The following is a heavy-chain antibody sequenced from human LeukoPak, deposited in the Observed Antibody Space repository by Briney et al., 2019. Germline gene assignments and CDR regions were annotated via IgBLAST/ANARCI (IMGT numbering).Heavy chain of an antibody. CDR1: GGSFSGYY. CDR3: ASGIAAAGRHFDY. J-gene: IGHJ4*02. Sequence: SETLSLTCAVYGGSFSGYYWSWIRQPPGKGLEWIGEINHSGSTNYNPSLKSRVTISVDTSKNQFSLKLSPVTAADTAVYYCASGIAAAGRHFDYWGQGTLVTVSS. V-gene: IGHV4-34*01. CDR2: INHSGST. D-gene: IGHD6-13*01.